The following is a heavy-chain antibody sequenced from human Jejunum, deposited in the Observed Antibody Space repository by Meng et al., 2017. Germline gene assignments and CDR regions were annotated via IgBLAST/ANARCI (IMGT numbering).Heavy chain of an antibody. CDR3: AREGVAAAADY. Sequence: GESLKISCAASGFTFSSYWMRWVRQAPGKGLEWVANIKQDGREKNYAASVKGRFTISRDNAKNSLYLQMNSLRAKDTALYYCAREGVAAAADYWGQGTLVTVSS. V-gene: IGHV3-7*01. D-gene: IGHD6-13*01. J-gene: IGHJ4*02. CDR1: GFTFSSYW. CDR2: IKQDGREK.